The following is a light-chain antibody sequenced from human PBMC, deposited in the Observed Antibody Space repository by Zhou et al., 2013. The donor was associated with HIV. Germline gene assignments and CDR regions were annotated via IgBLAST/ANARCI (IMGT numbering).Light chain of an antibody. J-gene: IGKJ3*01. CDR1: QGIGSS. CDR2: DAS. V-gene: IGKV1-33*01. Sequence: DIQMTQSPSSLSASVGDRVTITCQASQGIGSSLNWYQQKPGKPPKVLIYDASHLQSGVPSRFSGRGSGTHFTLTISGLQPEDIALYYCQQHDSLPLTFGPGTTLDL. CDR3: QQHDSLPLT.